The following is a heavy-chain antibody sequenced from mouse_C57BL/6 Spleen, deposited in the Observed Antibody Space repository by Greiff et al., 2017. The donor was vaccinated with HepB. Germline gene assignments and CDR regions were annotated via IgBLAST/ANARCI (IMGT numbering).Heavy chain of an antibody. D-gene: IGHD4-1*01. CDR2: ISYSGST. V-gene: IGHV3-1*01. Sequence: EVQVVESGPGMVKPSQSLSLTCTVTGYSITSGYDWHWIRHFPGNKLEWMGYISYSGSTNYNPSLKSRISITHDTSKNHFFLKLNSVTTEDTATYYCARGGPNWDWYFDVWGTGTTVTVSS. J-gene: IGHJ1*03. CDR1: GYSITSGYD. CDR3: ARGGPNWDWYFDV.